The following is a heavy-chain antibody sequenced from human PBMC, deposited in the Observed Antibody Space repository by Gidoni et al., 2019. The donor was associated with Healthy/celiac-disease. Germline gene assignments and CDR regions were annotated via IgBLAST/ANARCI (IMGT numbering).Heavy chain of an antibody. D-gene: IGHD7-27*01. J-gene: IGHJ6*03. CDR1: GGSFSGYY. Sequence: QVQLQQWGAGLLKPSETLSLTCAVYGGSFSGYYWSWIRQPPGKGLEWIGEINHSGSTNYNPSLKSRVTISVDTSKNQFSLKLSSVTAADTAVYYCVGNTRYYYYYMDVWGKGTTVTVSS. V-gene: IGHV4-34*01. CDR3: VGNTRYYYYYMDV. CDR2: INHSGST.